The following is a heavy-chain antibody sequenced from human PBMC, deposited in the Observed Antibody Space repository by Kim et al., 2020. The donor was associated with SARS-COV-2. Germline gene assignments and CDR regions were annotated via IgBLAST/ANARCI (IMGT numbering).Heavy chain of an antibody. CDR3: ARDLSTGDEAYDM. CDR1: GGSFSSYY. CDR2: INHRGIT. J-gene: IGHJ3*02. Sequence: SETLSLTCAAYGGSFSSYYCTWIRQPPGKGLEWIWEINHRGITNYNPTLKSRVAISVDRTKNQFSLKLSSVTAANTVMYYCARDLSTGDEAYDMCGQGT. V-gene: IGHV4-34*01. D-gene: IGHD7-27*01.